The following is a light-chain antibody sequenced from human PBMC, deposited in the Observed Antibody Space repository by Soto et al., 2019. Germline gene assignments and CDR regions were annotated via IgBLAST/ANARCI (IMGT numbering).Light chain of an antibody. J-gene: IGLJ1*01. V-gene: IGLV4-60*03. CDR1: SGHSSNI. CDR3: VTWDSKFYV. CDR2: LEGGGGY. Sequence: QLVLTQSSSASASLGSSVKLTCTLSSGHSSNIIAWHQQQPGKAPRYLMKLEGGGGYSQGSGVPDRFSGSSSGADRYLTISSLQSDDEAEYYCVTWDSKFYVFATGTKVTAL.